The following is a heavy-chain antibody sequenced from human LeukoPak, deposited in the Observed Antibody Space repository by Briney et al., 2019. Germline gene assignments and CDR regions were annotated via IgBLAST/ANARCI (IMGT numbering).Heavy chain of an antibody. CDR2: IYSGGST. J-gene: IGHJ4*02. CDR1: GFTVSSNY. V-gene: IGHV3-53*01. Sequence: QSGGSLRPSCAASGFTVSSNYMSWVRQAPGKGLEWVSVIYSGGSTYYADSVKGRFTISRDNSKNTLYLQMNSLRAEDTAVYYCAGAVVVPAAYDYWGQGTLVTVSS. D-gene: IGHD2-2*01. CDR3: AGAVVVPAAYDY.